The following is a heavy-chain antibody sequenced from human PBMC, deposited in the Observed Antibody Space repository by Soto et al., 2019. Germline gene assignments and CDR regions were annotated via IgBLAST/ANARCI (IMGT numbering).Heavy chain of an antibody. CDR3: ARYYDSAGGMDV. J-gene: IGHJ6*02. CDR1: GGSISSGDYY. CDR2: ISYSGST. V-gene: IGHV4-30-4*01. D-gene: IGHD3-22*01. Sequence: QVQLQEAGPGLVKTSQTLSLTCTVSGGSISSGDYYWSWIRQPPGKGLEWIGYISYSGSTCYNPSLKSRVTISVDTSKSQFSLKLSSVTAADTAVYYCARYYDSAGGMDVWGQGTTVTVSS.